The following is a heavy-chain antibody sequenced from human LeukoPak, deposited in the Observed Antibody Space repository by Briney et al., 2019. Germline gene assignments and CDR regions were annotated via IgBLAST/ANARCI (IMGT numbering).Heavy chain of an antibody. V-gene: IGHV1-3*03. CDR2: INAGNGNT. CDR3: AREVRGYYGSGSYYNVIRWFDP. Sequence: GASVKVSCKASGYTFTSYAMHWVRQAPGQRLEWMGWINAGNGNTKYSQEFQGRVTITRDTSASTAYMELSSLRSEDMAVYYCAREVRGYYGSGSYYNVIRWFDPWGQGTLVTVSS. CDR1: GYTFTSYA. D-gene: IGHD3-10*01. J-gene: IGHJ5*02.